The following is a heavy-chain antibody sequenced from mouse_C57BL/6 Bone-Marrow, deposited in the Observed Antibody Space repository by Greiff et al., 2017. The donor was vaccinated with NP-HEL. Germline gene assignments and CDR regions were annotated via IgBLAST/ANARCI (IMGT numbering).Heavy chain of an antibody. CDR3: ARSLFLTGFDY. V-gene: IGHV14-2*01. J-gene: IGHJ2*01. CDR1: GFNIKDYY. D-gene: IGHD4-1*01. Sequence: VQLKESGAELVKPGASVKLSCTASGFNIKDYYMHWVKQRTEQGLEWIGRIDPEDGETKYAPKFPGKATITADTSSNTAYLQLSSLTSEDTAVYYCARSLFLTGFDYWGQGTTLTVSS. CDR2: IDPEDGET.